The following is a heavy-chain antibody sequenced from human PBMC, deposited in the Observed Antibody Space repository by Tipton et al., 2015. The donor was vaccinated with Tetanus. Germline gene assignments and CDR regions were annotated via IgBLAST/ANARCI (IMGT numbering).Heavy chain of an antibody. V-gene: IGHV1-69*06. CDR3: ARDKYYYDSSGYSLGAFDI. Sequence: QMQLVQSGAEVKKPGSSVKVSCKASGGTFSSYAISWVRQAPGQGLEWMGGIIPIFGTANYAQKFQGRVTITADKSTSTAYMELSSLRSEDTAVYYCARDKYYYDSSGYSLGAFDIWGQGTMVTVSS. CDR2: IIPIFGTA. J-gene: IGHJ3*02. CDR1: GGTFSSYA. D-gene: IGHD3-22*01.